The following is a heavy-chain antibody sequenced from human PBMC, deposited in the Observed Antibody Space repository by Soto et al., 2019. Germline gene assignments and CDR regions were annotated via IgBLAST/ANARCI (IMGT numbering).Heavy chain of an antibody. CDR1: GGSFSGYY. CDR2: INHSGST. D-gene: IGHD6-19*01. J-gene: IGHJ4*02. Sequence: SETLSLTCAVYGGSFSGYYWSWIRQPPGKGLEWIGEINHSGSTNYNPSLKSRVTISVDTSKNQFSLKLSSVTAADTAVYYCARDRGDSSGWSLGYWGQGTLVTVSS. V-gene: IGHV4-34*01. CDR3: ARDRGDSSGWSLGY.